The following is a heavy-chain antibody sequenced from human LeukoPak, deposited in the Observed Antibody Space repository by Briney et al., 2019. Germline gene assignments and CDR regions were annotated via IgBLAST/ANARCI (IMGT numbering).Heavy chain of an antibody. CDR3: ASPSLSVSNGYDSPFVY. J-gene: IGHJ4*02. Sequence: GASVKVSCKASGGTFSSFAISWVRQAPGQGLEWMGGIIPIFGTANYAPNFQGRVMIIADESTSTAYMELSSLRSEDTAVYYCASPSLSVSNGYDSPFVYWGRGTLVTVSS. CDR1: GGTFSSFA. CDR2: IIPIFGTA. V-gene: IGHV1-69*13. D-gene: IGHD5-12*01.